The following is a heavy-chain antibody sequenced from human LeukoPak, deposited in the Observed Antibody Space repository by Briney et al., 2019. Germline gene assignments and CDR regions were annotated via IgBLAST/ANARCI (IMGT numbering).Heavy chain of an antibody. D-gene: IGHD6-13*01. CDR1: GFTFSSYA. CDR3: ARSTGYSSSWYGLST. J-gene: IGHJ5*02. V-gene: IGHV3-30*04. Sequence: GGSLRLSCAASGFTFSSYAMHWVRQAPGKGLEGGAVISYDGSNKYYADSVKGRFTISRDNSKNTLYLQMNSLRAEDTAVYYCARSTGYSSSWYGLSTWGQGTLVTVSS. CDR2: ISYDGSNK.